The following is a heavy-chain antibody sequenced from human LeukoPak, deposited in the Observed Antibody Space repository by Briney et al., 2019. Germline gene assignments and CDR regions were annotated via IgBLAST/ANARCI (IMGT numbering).Heavy chain of an antibody. CDR1: GGTFSSYA. J-gene: IGHJ4*02. D-gene: IGHD5-12*01. Sequence: SMKVSCKASGGTFSSYAISWVRQAPGQGLEWMGRIIPILGIANYAQKFQGRVTITADKSTSTAYMELSSLRSEDTAVYYCARPRGGYSGYDYDYWGQGTLVTVSS. CDR2: IIPILGIA. CDR3: ARPRGGYSGYDYDY. V-gene: IGHV1-69*04.